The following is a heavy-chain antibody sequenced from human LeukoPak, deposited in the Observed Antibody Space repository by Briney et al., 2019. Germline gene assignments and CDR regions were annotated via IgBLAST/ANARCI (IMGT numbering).Heavy chain of an antibody. V-gene: IGHV3-30*03. CDR1: GFTFSSYG. CDR2: ISYDGSNK. J-gene: IGHJ6*04. Sequence: PGGSLRLSCAASGFTFSSYGMHWVRQAPGEGLEWVAVISYDGSNKYYADSVKGRFTISRDNAKNSLYLQMNSLRAEDTAVYYCARDYLTYYDFWSGLNVWGKGTTVTVSS. CDR3: ARDYLTYYDFWSGLNV. D-gene: IGHD3-3*01.